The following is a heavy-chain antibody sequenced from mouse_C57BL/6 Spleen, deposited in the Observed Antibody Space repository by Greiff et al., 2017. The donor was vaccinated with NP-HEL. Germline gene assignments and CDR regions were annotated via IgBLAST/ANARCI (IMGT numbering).Heavy chain of an antibody. V-gene: IGHV5-6*01. J-gene: IGHJ2*01. D-gene: IGHD4-1*01. CDR2: ISSGGSYT. CDR3: ARLTGVYYFDY. CDR1: GFTFSSYG. Sequence: EVNVVESGGDLVKPGGSLKLSCAASGFTFSSYGMSWVRQTPDKRLEWVATISSGGSYTYYPDSVKGRFTISRDNAKNTLYLQMSSLKSEDTAMYYCARLTGVYYFDYWGQGTTLTVSS.